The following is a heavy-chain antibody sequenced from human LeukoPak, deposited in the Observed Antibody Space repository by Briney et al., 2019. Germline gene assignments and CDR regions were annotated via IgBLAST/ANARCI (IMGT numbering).Heavy chain of an antibody. CDR2: IYYSGST. V-gene: IGHV4-30-4*01. CDR1: GGSISSDDYY. Sequence: SQTLSLTCTVSGGSISSDDYYWSWIRQPPGKGLEWIGYIYYSGSTYYSPSLKSRVTISVDRSNNQFCLKLSSVTAADTAVYYCARHSSDFWSGYPYYFDYWGQGTLVTVSS. J-gene: IGHJ4*02. CDR3: ARHSSDFWSGYPYYFDY. D-gene: IGHD3-3*01.